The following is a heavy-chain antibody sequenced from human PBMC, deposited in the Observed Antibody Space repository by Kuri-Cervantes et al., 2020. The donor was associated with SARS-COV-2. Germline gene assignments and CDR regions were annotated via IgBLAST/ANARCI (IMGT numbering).Heavy chain of an antibody. J-gene: IGHJ4*02. CDR2: IYTSGST. D-gene: IGHD4-23*01. Sequence: GSLRLSCTVSGGSISSYYWSWIRQPAGKGLEWIGRIYTSGSTNYNPSLKSRVTMSVDTSKNQFSLKLSSVTAADTAVYYCASSRDDYGGNHDYWAQGPLVTVSS. V-gene: IGHV4-4*07. CDR1: GGSISSYY. CDR3: ASSRDDYGGNHDY.